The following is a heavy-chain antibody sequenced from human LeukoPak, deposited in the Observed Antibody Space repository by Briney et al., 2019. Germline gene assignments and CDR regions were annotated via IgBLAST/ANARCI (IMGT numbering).Heavy chain of an antibody. CDR1: GYTFTSYG. CDR2: ISAYNGNT. V-gene: IGHV1-18*01. J-gene: IGHJ5*02. Sequence: ASVEVSCKASGYTFTSYGISWVRQAPGQGLEWMGWISAYNGNTNYAQKLQGRVTMTTDTSTSTAYMELRSLRSDDTAVYYCARGQDIVVVPAAIWDWFDPWGQGTLVTVSS. CDR3: ARGQDIVVVPAAIWDWFDP. D-gene: IGHD2-2*01.